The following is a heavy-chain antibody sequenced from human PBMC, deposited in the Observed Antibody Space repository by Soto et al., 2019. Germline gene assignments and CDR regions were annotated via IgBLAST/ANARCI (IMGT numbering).Heavy chain of an antibody. Sequence: PSETLSLTCAVYGGSFSGYYWSWIRQPPGKGLEWIGEINHSGSTNYNPSLKSRVTISVDTSKNQFSLKLSSVTAADTAVYYCARATADVYSSSWYGQFDYWGQGTLVTVSS. CDR2: INHSGST. CDR3: ARATADVYSSSWYGQFDY. V-gene: IGHV4-34*01. J-gene: IGHJ4*02. CDR1: GGSFSGYY. D-gene: IGHD6-13*01.